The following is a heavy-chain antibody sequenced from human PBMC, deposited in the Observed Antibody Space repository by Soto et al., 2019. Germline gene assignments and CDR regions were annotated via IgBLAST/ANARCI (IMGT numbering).Heavy chain of an antibody. J-gene: IGHJ5*02. CDR1: GDSVSSNSAA. Sequence: SQALSLTSAISGDSVSSNSAACNSIRQSPSRGLEWLGRTYYRSKWYKEYAPSVKSRITINPDTSKKQFSLQLNSVSPEDTAVYYCARTVGWLDPWGQGTLVTVSS. D-gene: IGHD2-15*01. CDR3: ARTVGWLDP. CDR2: TYYRSKWYK. V-gene: IGHV6-1*01.